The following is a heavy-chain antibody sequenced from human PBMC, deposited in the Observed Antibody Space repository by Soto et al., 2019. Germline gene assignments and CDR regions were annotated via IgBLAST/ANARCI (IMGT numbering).Heavy chain of an antibody. CDR2: IHWNDDK. CDR3: AHTKGSSGFLTS. D-gene: IGHD3-22*01. V-gene: IGHV2-5*01. CDR1: GFSLSAYGVR. Sequence: SCPTLVNPTQTLTLTCSFSGFSLSAYGVRVIWFRQPPGETLEWLALIHWNDDKRYSPYLKSRLTITKDTSKNQVVLTLTNLDPLDTGTYFCAHTKGSSGFLTSWGQGILVTVSS. J-gene: IGHJ5*02.